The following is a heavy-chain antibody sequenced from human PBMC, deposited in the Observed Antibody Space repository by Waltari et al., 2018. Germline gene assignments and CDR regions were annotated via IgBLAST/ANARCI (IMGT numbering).Heavy chain of an antibody. Sequence: QVQLVQSGAEVKKPGSSVTVSCKASGGTFSSYAISWVRQAPGQGLEWMGGIIPIFGTANYAQKFQGRVTITADESTSTAYMELSSLRSEDTAVYYCARTNLYYDFWSGYLDWFDPWGQGTLVTVSS. CDR1: GGTFSSYA. CDR2: IIPIFGTA. CDR3: ARTNLYYDFWSGYLDWFDP. J-gene: IGHJ5*02. D-gene: IGHD3-3*01. V-gene: IGHV1-69*13.